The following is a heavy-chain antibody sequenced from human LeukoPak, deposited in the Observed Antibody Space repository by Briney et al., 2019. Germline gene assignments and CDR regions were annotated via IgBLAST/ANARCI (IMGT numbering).Heavy chain of an antibody. CDR2: ISSSSSYI. CDR1: GFTFSSYS. J-gene: IGHJ4*02. Sequence: GGSLRLSCAASGFTFSSYSMNWVRQAPGKGLEWVSSISSSSSYIYYADSVKGRFTISRDNSKNTLYLQMNSLRAEDTAVYYCAKGEDLRTYPNDYWGQGTLVTVSS. D-gene: IGHD3-3*01. CDR3: AKGEDLRTYPNDY. V-gene: IGHV3-21*04.